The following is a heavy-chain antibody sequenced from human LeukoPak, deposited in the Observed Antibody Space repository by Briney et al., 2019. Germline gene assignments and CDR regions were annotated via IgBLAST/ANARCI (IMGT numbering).Heavy chain of an antibody. Sequence: GGSLRLSCTASGFTFSSYEMTWVRQAPGKGLEWISYIGSSDSTIYYADSVKGRFTISRDNAKSSLYLQMNSLRAEDTAVYYCARDYFGSGSYGIDYWGQGTLVTVSS. CDR3: ARDYFGSGSYGIDY. J-gene: IGHJ4*02. V-gene: IGHV3-48*03. CDR1: GFTFSSYE. CDR2: IGSSDSTI. D-gene: IGHD3-10*01.